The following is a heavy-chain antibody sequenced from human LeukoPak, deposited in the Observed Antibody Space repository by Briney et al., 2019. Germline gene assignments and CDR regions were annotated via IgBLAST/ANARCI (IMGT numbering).Heavy chain of an antibody. D-gene: IGHD1-14*01. CDR1: GYTFTSYD. Sequence: GASVKVSCKASGYTFTSYDINWVRQATGQGLEWMGWMNPNSGNTGYAQKFQGRVTMTRNTSISTAYMELSSLRSEDTAVYYCARVFRTPHYYYYGMDVWGQGTTVTVSS. V-gene: IGHV1-8*01. J-gene: IGHJ6*02. CDR3: ARVFRTPHYYYYGMDV. CDR2: MNPNSGNT.